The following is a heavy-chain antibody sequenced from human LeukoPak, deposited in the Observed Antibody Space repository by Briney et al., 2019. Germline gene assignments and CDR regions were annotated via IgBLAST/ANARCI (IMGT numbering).Heavy chain of an antibody. D-gene: IGHD6-19*01. CDR2: IIPILGIA. V-gene: IGHV1-69*04. CDR1: GGTFSSYA. Sequence: ASVKVSCKASGGTFSSYAISWVRQAPGQGLEWMGRIIPILGIANYAQKFQGRVTITADKSTSTAYMELSSLRSEDTAVYYCARDSSGWNYFDYWGQGTLVTVSS. J-gene: IGHJ4*02. CDR3: ARDSSGWNYFDY.